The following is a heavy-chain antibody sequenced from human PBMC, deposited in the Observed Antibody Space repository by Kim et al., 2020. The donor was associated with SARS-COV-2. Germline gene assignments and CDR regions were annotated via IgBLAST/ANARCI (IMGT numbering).Heavy chain of an antibody. CDR3: ASPLGGNGDCGGDCYP. Sequence: GGSLRLSCAASGFTSSSYSMNWVRQAPGKGLEWVSSISSSSSYIYYADSVKGRFTISRDNAKNSLYLQMNSLRAEDTAVYYCASPLGGNGDCGGDCYPWGQGTLVTVSS. CDR1: GFTSSSYS. D-gene: IGHD2-21*02. CDR2: ISSSSSYI. V-gene: IGHV3-21*01. J-gene: IGHJ5*02.